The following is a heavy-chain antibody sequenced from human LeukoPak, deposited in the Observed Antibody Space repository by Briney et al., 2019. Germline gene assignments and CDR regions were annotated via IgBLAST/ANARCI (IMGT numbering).Heavy chain of an antibody. V-gene: IGHV1-18*01. J-gene: IGHJ6*02. CDR2: ISAYNGNT. CDR3: ARGHSSSWYVYYYGMDV. Sequence: ASVKVSCKASSYTFTSYGISWVRQAPGQGLEWMGWISAYNGNTNYAQKLQGRVTMTTDTSTSTAYMELRSLRSDDTAVYYCARGHSSSWYVYYYGMDVWGQGTTVTVSS. CDR1: SYTFTSYG. D-gene: IGHD6-13*01.